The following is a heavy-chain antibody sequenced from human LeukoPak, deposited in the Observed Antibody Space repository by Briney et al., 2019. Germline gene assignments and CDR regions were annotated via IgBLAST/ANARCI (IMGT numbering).Heavy chain of an antibody. D-gene: IGHD2-2*01. CDR1: DVSISTYY. Sequence: SETLSLTCTVSDVSISTYYWNWIRQPAGKGLEWIGEINARGDTNYNPSLKSRVTISVDTSKNQFSLRLTSMIAAGTAVYYCARGRVPAARGHNWFDPWGQGTLVTVSS. V-gene: IGHV4-4*07. CDR3: ARGRVPAARGHNWFDP. J-gene: IGHJ5*02. CDR2: INARGDT.